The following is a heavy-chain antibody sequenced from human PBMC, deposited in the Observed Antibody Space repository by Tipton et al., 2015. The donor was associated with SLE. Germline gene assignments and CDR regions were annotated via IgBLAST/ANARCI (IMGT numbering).Heavy chain of an antibody. CDR3: ARERSDYGDYLFDS. D-gene: IGHD4-17*01. J-gene: IGHJ4*02. CDR1: GGSISSYY. V-gene: IGHV4-59*01. CDR2: IYYSGTT. Sequence: LVQPSETLSLTCTVSGGSISSYYWSWIRQPPGKGLEWIGYIYYSGTTNYNPSLKSRVTISVDTSKNQFSLRLSSVTAADTAVYYCARERSDYGDYLFDSWGQGVLVTVSS.